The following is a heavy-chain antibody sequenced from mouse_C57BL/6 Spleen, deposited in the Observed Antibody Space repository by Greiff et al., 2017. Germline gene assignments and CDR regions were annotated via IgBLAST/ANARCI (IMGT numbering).Heavy chain of an antibody. Sequence: QVQLQQSGAELVRPGASVKLSCKASGYTFTSYGISWVKQRPGQGLEWIGEIYPRSGNTYYNEKFKGKATLTADKSSSTAYMELRSLTSEDSAVYFCARGVSINFDYWGQGTTLTVSS. CDR3: ARGVSINFDY. J-gene: IGHJ2*01. CDR2: IYPRSGNT. V-gene: IGHV1-81*01. CDR1: GYTFTSYG. D-gene: IGHD2-10*02.